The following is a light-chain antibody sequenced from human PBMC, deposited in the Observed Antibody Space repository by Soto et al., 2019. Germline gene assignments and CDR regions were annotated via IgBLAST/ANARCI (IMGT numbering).Light chain of an antibody. CDR3: QQSSSWLT. CDR2: GAS. J-gene: IGKJ4*01. CDR1: QSVSSN. V-gene: IGKV3-11*01. Sequence: IVLTQSPGTRSLSPGERGRGCCMASQSVSSNLAWYQQKPGQAPRLLIYGASTRATGIPARFSGSGSGTDFTLTISSLETEDFAVYYCQQSSSWLTFGGGTKVDIK.